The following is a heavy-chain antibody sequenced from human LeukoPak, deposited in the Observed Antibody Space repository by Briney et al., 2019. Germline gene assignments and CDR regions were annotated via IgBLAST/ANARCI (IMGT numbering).Heavy chain of an antibody. V-gene: IGHV3-21*01. Sequence: GGSLRLSCAASGFTFSSYYMIWVRQAPGKGLEWVSSISTSSSYIYYADSLKGRFTISRDNAKNSLYLQINSLRAEDTAVYYCARVGAVAGGFDIWGQGTMVTVSS. CDR3: ARVGAVAGGFDI. CDR1: GFTFSSYY. CDR2: ISTSSSYI. D-gene: IGHD6-19*01. J-gene: IGHJ3*02.